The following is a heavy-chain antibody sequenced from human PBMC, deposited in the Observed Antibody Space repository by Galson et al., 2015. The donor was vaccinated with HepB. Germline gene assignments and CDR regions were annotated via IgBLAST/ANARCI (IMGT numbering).Heavy chain of an antibody. D-gene: IGHD2-8*01. CDR2: ISSSSSYT. V-gene: IGHV3-11*06. Sequence: SLRLSCAASGFTFSDYYMSWIRQAPGKGLEWVSYISSSSSYTNYADSVKGRFTISRDNAKNSLYLQMNSLRAEDTAVYYCAREVSRGVYDYWGQGTLVTVSS. CDR3: AREVSRGVYDY. CDR1: GFTFSDYY. J-gene: IGHJ4*02.